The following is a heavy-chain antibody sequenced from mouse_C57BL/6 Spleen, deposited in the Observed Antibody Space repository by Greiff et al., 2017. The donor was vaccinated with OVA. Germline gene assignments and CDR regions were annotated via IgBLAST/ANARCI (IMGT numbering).Heavy chain of an antibody. D-gene: IGHD2-5*01. CDR2: ISDGGSYT. Sequence: EVQLVESGGGLVKPGGSLKLSCAASGFTFSSYAMSWVRQTPGKRLEWVATISDGGSYTYYPDNVKGRFTIYRDKAKNNLYLQMSHLKSEDTAMFECAREGSNYGYLDYWGQGTTRTVSS. CDR3: AREGSNYGYLDY. J-gene: IGHJ2*01. CDR1: GFTFSSYA. V-gene: IGHV5-4*01.